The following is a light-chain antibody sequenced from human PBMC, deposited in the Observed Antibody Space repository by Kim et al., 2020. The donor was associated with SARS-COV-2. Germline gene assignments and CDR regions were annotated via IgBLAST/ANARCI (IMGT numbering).Light chain of an antibody. CDR2: GAS. Sequence: QGERATLSCRASQSVSSSYLAWYQQKPGQAPRLLIYGASSRATGIPDRFSGSGSGTDFTLTISRLEPEDFAVYYCQQYGSSSWTFGQGTKVDIK. J-gene: IGKJ1*01. CDR3: QQYGSSSWT. V-gene: IGKV3-20*01. CDR1: QSVSSSY.